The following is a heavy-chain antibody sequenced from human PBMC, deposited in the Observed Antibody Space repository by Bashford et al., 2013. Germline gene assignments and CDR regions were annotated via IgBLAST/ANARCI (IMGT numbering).Heavy chain of an antibody. CDR2: IIPIFGTA. Sequence: SVKVSCKASGYTFTSYDINWVRQAPGQGLEWMGGIIPIFGTANYAQKFQGRVTITADKSTSTAYMELSSLRSEDTAVYYCASYGAATSPGSTPWGQGTLVTVSS. CDR1: GYTFTSYD. J-gene: IGHJ5*02. V-gene: IGHV1-69*06. CDR3: ASYGAATSPGSTP. D-gene: IGHD2-15*01.